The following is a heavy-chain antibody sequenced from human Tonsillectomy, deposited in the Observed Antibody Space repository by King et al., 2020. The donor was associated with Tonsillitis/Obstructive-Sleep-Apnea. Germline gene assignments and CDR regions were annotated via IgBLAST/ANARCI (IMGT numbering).Heavy chain of an antibody. V-gene: IGHV3-15*01. CDR1: GFTFSNAW. Sequence: VQLVESGGGLVKPGGSLRLSCAASGFTFSNAWMSWVRQAPGKGLEWVGRIKSKTDGGTTDYAAPVKGRFTISRDDSKNTVYLQMNSLKTEDTAVYYCTTALYYGLDFDYWGQGTLVTVSS. J-gene: IGHJ4*02. CDR3: TTALYYGLDFDY. CDR2: IKSKTDGGTT. D-gene: IGHD3-16*01.